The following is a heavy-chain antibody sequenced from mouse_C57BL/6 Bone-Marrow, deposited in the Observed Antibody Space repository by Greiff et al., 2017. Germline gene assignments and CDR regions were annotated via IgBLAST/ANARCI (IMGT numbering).Heavy chain of an antibody. CDR1: GYTFTSYW. CDR3: ARGDYGSSHWYFDV. Sequence: QVQLQQPGTELVKPGASVKLSCKASGYTFTSYWMHWVKQRPGQGLEWIGNINPSNGGTNYNEKFKSKATLTVDKSASTAYMQLSSLTSEDSAVYYCARGDYGSSHWYFDVWGTGTTVTVSS. V-gene: IGHV1-53*01. D-gene: IGHD1-1*01. J-gene: IGHJ1*03. CDR2: INPSNGGT.